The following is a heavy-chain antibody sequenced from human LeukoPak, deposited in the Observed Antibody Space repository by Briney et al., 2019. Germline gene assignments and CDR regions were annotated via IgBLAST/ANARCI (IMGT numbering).Heavy chain of an antibody. CDR1: GGTFSSYA. D-gene: IGHD6-13*01. J-gene: IGHJ4*02. CDR2: IITIFGTA. Sequence: SVKVSCKASGGTFSSYAISWVRQAPGQGLEWMGGIITIFGTANYAQKFQGRVTITADESTSTAYMELSSLRSEDTAVYYCARSRDSSSWTLDYWGQGTLVTVSS. CDR3: ARSRDSSSWTLDY. V-gene: IGHV1-69*01.